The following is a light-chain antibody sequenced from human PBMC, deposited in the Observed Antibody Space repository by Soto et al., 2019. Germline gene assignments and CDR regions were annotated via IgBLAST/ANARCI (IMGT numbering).Light chain of an antibody. CDR2: DVS. Sequence: QSALTQPRSVSGSPGQSVTISCTGTSSDVGRYNYVSWYQQHPGKAPKLMIYDVSKRPSGVPDRFSGSKSGNTASLTISGLQAEDEADYYCYSYAGSYVFGPGTKLTVL. J-gene: IGLJ1*01. CDR3: YSYAGSYV. CDR1: SSDVGRYNY. V-gene: IGLV2-11*01.